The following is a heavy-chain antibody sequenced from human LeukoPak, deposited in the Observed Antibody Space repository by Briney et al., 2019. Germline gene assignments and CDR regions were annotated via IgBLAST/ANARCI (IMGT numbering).Heavy chain of an antibody. J-gene: IGHJ1*01. CDR1: GFTASSNY. CDR2: IYSGGST. CDR3: AKAPQRVLAGYFQH. V-gene: IGHV3-53*01. Sequence: GGSLRLSCAASGFTASSNYMSWVRQAPGKGLEWVSVIYSGGSTYYADSVKGRFTISRDNSKNTLYLQMNSLRAEDTAVYYCAKAPQRVLAGYFQHWGQGTLVTVSS.